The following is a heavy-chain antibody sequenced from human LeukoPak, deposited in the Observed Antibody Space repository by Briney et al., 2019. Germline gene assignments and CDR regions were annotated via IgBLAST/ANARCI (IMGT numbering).Heavy chain of an antibody. CDR3: AKTLAYEIAALGLFDY. CDR2: IYSGGST. V-gene: IGHV3-66*01. J-gene: IGHJ4*02. D-gene: IGHD6-6*01. Sequence: PGGSLRLSCAASGFIVSSNYMSWVRQAPGKGLEWVSVIYSGGSTYYADSVKGRFTISRDNSKNTLCLQMNSLRAEDTAVYYCAKTLAYEIAALGLFDYWGQGTLVTVSS. CDR1: GFIVSSNY.